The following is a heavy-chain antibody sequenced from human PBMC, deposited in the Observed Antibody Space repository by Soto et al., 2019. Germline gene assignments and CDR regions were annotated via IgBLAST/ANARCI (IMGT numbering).Heavy chain of an antibody. D-gene: IGHD3-22*01. Sequence: HPGGSLRLSCADSGFRFSSYSMSWVRQTPGKGLEWVAAITATGDRTYYADSVTGRFTISRDNSKKTHYLQMTSLRAEDTAMYYCATMNGYFEYWGQGPPVTVSS. CDR3: ATMNGYFEY. J-gene: IGHJ4*02. CDR1: GFRFSSYS. CDR2: ITATGDRT. V-gene: IGHV3-23*01.